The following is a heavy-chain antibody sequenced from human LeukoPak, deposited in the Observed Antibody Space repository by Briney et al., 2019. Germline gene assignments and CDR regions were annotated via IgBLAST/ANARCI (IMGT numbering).Heavy chain of an antibody. CDR3: ARQDHSSSWVNWFDP. D-gene: IGHD6-13*01. J-gene: IGHJ5*02. CDR1: GYSFTNYW. V-gene: IGHV5-51*01. Sequence: GESLKISCKGSGYSFTNYWIGWVRQVPGKGLEWMGIIYPGDSDTRYSPSFQGQVTISADKSISTAYLQWSSLKASDTAMYYCARQDHSSSWVNWFDPWGQGTLVTVSS. CDR2: IYPGDSDT.